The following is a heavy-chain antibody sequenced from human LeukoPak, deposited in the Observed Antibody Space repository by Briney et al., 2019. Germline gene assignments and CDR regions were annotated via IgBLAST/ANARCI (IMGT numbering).Heavy chain of an antibody. D-gene: IGHD3-16*01. J-gene: IGHJ4*02. CDR2: ISGRGGST. Sequence: GGSLRLSCAASGFTFSIYAMSWVRQAPGKGLEWVSAISGRGGSTYYGDSVKGRFTISRDNSKNTLYLQMNSQRAEDTAVYYCANLPAALGGPADYWGQGTLVTVSS. CDR3: ANLPAALGGPADY. CDR1: GFTFSIYA. V-gene: IGHV3-23*01.